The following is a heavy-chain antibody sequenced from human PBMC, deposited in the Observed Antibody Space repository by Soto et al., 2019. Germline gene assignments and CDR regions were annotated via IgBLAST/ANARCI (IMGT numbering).Heavy chain of an antibody. D-gene: IGHD4-17*01. CDR1: GGSFSGYY. J-gene: IGHJ6*03. CDR2: INHSGST. Sequence: QVQLQQWGAGLLKPSETLSLTCAVYGGSFSGYYWSWIRQPPGKGLEWIGEINHSGSTNYNPSLKSRVTISVDTSKNQFSLKLSSVTAADTAVYYCARGSVTVTSNFHYYYYYYMDVWGNGTTVTVSS. V-gene: IGHV4-34*01. CDR3: ARGSVTVTSNFHYYYYYYMDV.